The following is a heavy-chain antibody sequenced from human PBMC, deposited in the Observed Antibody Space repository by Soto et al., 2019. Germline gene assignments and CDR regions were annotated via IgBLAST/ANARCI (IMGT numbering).Heavy chain of an antibody. Sequence: GGSLRLSCAASGFTFSSYAMSWVRQAPGKGLEWVSAISGSGGSTYYADSVKGRFTISRVNSKNTLYLEMNSLRAEDTAVYYCAKDDYGDVDNWFDPWGQGTLVTVSS. CDR3: AKDDYGDVDNWFDP. V-gene: IGHV3-23*01. CDR1: GFTFSSYA. J-gene: IGHJ5*02. CDR2: ISGSGGST. D-gene: IGHD4-17*01.